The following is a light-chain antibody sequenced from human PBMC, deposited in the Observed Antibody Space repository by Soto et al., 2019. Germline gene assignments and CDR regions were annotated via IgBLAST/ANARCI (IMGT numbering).Light chain of an antibody. V-gene: IGKV3-15*01. CDR3: QQYNNWPPWT. CDR1: QSVSSN. CDR2: GAS. Sequence: EIVMTQSPATLSVSPGERATLSCRASQSVSSNLAWYQQKPGQAPRLLIYGASTRATGIPDRFSGSGSGTEFTLTISSLQSEDSAVYYCQQYNNWPPWTFGQGTRLEN. J-gene: IGKJ5*01.